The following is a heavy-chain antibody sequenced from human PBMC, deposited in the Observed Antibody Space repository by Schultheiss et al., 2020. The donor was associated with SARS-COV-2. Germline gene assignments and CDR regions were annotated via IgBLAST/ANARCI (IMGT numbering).Heavy chain of an antibody. CDR2: SYYSGSA. CDR1: GGSISSYS. J-gene: IGHJ4*02. Sequence: SETLSLTCTVSGGSISSYSWNWIRQPPGKGLEWFGYSYYSGSANYNPFLKCRITISVDTSKNQFSLKLSRVTAAETAVYYCARGESPAGGWQQLIDYWGQGTLVTVSS. CDR3: ARGESPAGGWQQLIDY. D-gene: IGHD5-24*01. V-gene: IGHV4-59*01.